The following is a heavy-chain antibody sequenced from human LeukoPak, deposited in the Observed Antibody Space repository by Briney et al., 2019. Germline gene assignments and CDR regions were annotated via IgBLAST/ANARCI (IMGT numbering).Heavy chain of an antibody. Sequence: ASVKVSCKASGYSFKNYGISWVRQAPGQGLEWMGWISAYDGETRCKQNLQGRVTMTTDTSTSTAYMDLTRLTTDDTAVYYCARVPSSAHQLFSSDYWGQGTLVTVSS. V-gene: IGHV1-18*01. CDR2: ISAYDGET. CDR1: GYSFKNYG. J-gene: IGHJ4*02. D-gene: IGHD3-10*01. CDR3: ARVPSSAHQLFSSDY.